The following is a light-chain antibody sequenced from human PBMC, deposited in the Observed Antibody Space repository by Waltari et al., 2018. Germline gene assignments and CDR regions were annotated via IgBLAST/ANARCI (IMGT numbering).Light chain of an antibody. CDR1: ALPNKY. J-gene: IGLJ1*01. CDR2: KDT. Sequence: SYELTQTPSVSVSPGQTARITCSGDALPNKYAYWYQQKPGQAPVVVIYKDTQRPSGIPARFSGSTSGTTVTLTISGVQAEDVADYYCQSADTSGNYVFGPGTKVTVV. V-gene: IGLV3-25*03. CDR3: QSADTSGNYV.